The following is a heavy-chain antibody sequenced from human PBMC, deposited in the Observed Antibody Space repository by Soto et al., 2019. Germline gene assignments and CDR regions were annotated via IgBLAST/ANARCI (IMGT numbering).Heavy chain of an antibody. D-gene: IGHD4-4*01. CDR3: ARVTVTTVGFYMDV. CDR2: IYYSGST. CDR1: GGSISSYY. V-gene: IGHV4-59*01. Sequence: SETLSLTCTVSGGSISSYYWSWIRQPPGKGLEWIGYIYYSGSTNYNPSLKSRVTISVDTSENQFSLKLSSVTAADTAVYYCARVTVTTVGFYMDVWGKGTTVTVSS. J-gene: IGHJ6*03.